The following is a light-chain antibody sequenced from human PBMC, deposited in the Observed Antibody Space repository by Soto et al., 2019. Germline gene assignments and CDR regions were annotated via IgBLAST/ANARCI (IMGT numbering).Light chain of an antibody. Sequence: EVVMTQSPATLSVSPGERATLSCRASQSVTSNYLAWYQQKPGQAPRLLIYGISTRATGVPDRFSGSGSGTDFTLTISRLEPEEFAGYYCQQYTDWPLTFGQGTNVDIK. J-gene: IGKJ1*01. CDR2: GIS. CDR3: QQYTDWPLT. CDR1: QSVTSNY. V-gene: IGKV3-20*01.